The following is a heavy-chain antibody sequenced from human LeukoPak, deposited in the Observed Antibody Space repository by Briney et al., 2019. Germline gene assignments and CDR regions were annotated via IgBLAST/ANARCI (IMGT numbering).Heavy chain of an antibody. CDR1: GGSISSSSYY. D-gene: IGHD6-25*01. Sequence: SETLSLTCTVSGGSISSSSYYWGWIRQPPGKGLEWIGSIYYSGSTYYNPSLKSRVTISVDTSKNQFSLKLSSVTAADTAVYYCARHGGYSAFYYWGREPWSPSPQ. V-gene: IGHV4-39*01. CDR2: IYYSGST. J-gene: IGHJ4*02. CDR3: ARHGGYSAFYY.